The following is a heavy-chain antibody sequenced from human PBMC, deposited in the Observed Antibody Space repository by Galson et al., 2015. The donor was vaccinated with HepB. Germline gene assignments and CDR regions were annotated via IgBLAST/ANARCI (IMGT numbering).Heavy chain of an antibody. CDR1: GGSISSYY. CDR3: ARDQSGGNSFSGMDV. V-gene: IGHV4-59*01. CDR2: IYYSGST. D-gene: IGHD4-23*01. J-gene: IGHJ6*02. Sequence: SETLSLTCTVSGGSISSYYWSWIRQPPGKGLEWIGYIYYSGSTNYNPSLKSRVTISVDTSKNQFSLKLSSVTAADTAVYYCARDQSGGNSFSGMDVWGHGTTVTVSS.